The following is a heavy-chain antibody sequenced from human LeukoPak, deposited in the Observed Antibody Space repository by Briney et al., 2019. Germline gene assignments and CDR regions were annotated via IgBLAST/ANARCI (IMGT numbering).Heavy chain of an antibody. CDR3: ARHREHDYGDLLYFQH. CDR2: IYPGDSDT. J-gene: IGHJ1*01. V-gene: IGHV5-51*01. Sequence: KRGESLKISCKGSGYSFTSYWIGWVRQMPGKGLEWMGIIYPGDSDTRYSPSFQGQVTISADKSISTAYLQWSSLKASDTAMYYCARHREHDYGDLLYFQHWGQGTLVTVSS. CDR1: GYSFTSYW. D-gene: IGHD4-17*01.